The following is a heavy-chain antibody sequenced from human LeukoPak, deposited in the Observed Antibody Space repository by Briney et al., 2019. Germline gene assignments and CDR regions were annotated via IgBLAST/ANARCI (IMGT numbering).Heavy chain of an antibody. CDR3: ARDFDYYDSSGYYKALDY. CDR1: GFTFSSYG. D-gene: IGHD3-22*01. J-gene: IGHJ4*02. V-gene: IGHV3-33*01. CDR2: IWYDGSNK. Sequence: GGSLRLSCAASGFTFSSYGMHWVRQAPGKGLEWVAVIWYDGSNKYYADSVKGRFTISRDNSKNTLYLQMNSLRAEDTAVYYCARDFDYYDSSGYYKALDYWGQGTLVTVSS.